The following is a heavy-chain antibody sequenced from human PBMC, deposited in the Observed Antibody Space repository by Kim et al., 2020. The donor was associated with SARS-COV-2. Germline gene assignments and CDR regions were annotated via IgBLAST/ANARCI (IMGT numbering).Heavy chain of an antibody. Sequence: SVKVSCKASGGTFSSYAISWVRQAPGQGLEWMGRIIPILGIANYAQKFQGRVTITADKSTSTAYMELSSLRSEDTAVYYCAREVGDYYDSSGYVDYWGQGTLVTVSS. D-gene: IGHD3-22*01. CDR3: AREVGDYYDSSGYVDY. CDR1: GGTFSSYA. J-gene: IGHJ4*02. V-gene: IGHV1-69*04. CDR2: IIPILGIA.